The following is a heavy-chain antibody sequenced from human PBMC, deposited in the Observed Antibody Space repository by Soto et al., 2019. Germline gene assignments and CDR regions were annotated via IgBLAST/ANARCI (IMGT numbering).Heavy chain of an antibody. Sequence: PGESLKISCKGSGYSFTSYWIGWVRQMPGKGLEWMGIIYPGDSDTRYSPSFQGQVTISADKSISTAYLQWSSLKASDTAMYYCARQTGEQWLVFNWFDPWGQGTLVTVSS. CDR2: IYPGDSDT. CDR1: GYSFTSYW. J-gene: IGHJ5*02. D-gene: IGHD6-19*01. CDR3: ARQTGEQWLVFNWFDP. V-gene: IGHV5-51*01.